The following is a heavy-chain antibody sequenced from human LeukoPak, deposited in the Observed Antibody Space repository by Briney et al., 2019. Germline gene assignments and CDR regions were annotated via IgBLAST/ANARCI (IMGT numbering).Heavy chain of an antibody. V-gene: IGHV3-48*01. CDR3: ARDPTSGYSRGSFDY. Sequence: GGSLRLSCAASGFTFNNYAMNWVRQAPGKGLEWVSYISSSSSTIYYADSVKGRFTISRDNAKNSLYLQMNSLRAEDTAVYYCARDPTSGYSRGSFDYWGQGTLVTVSS. D-gene: IGHD6-13*01. CDR1: GFTFNNYA. CDR2: ISSSSSTI. J-gene: IGHJ4*02.